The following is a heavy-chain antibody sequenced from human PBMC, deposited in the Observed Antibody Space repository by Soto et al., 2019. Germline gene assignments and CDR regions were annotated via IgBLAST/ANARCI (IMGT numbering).Heavy chain of an antibody. J-gene: IGHJ4*02. CDR2: IYSGGST. Sequence: GGSLRLSCAASGFTFSSYAMSWVRQAPGKGLEWVSVIYSGGSTYYADSVKGRFTISRDNSKNTLYLQMNSLRAEDTAVYYCARDLRAYSSGWLIYWGQGTLVTVSS. CDR1: GFTFSSYA. CDR3: ARDLRAYSSGWLIY. D-gene: IGHD6-19*01. V-gene: IGHV3-53*01.